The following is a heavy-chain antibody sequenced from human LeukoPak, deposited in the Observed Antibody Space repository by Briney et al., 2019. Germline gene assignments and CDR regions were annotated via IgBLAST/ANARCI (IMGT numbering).Heavy chain of an antibody. D-gene: IGHD2-2*01. Sequence: SETLSPTCAVYGGSFSGYYWSWIRQPPGKGLEWIGEINHSGRTNYNPSLKSRVTISVDTSKNQFSLKLSSVTAADTAVYYCARGRVDIVVVPAAMRMSPFDYWGQGTLVTVSS. CDR2: INHSGRT. V-gene: IGHV4-34*01. J-gene: IGHJ4*02. CDR1: GGSFSGYY. CDR3: ARGRVDIVVVPAAMRMSPFDY.